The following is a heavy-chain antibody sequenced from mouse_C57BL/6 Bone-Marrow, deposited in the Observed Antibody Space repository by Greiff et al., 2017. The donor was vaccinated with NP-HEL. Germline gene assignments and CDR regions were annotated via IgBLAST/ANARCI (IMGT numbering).Heavy chain of an antibody. J-gene: IGHJ1*03. CDR3: ARFYYWYFDV. CDR2: INPSSGYT. CDR1: GYTFTSYW. Sequence: QVQLKESGAELAKPGASVKLSCKASGYTFTSYWMHWVKQRPGQGLEWIGYINPSSGYTKYNQKFKDKATLTADKSSCTAYMQLSSLTYEDSAVYYCARFYYWYFDVWGTGTTVTVSS. V-gene: IGHV1-7*01.